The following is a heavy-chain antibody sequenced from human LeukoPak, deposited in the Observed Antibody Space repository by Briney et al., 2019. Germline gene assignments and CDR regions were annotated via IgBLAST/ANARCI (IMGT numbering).Heavy chain of an antibody. Sequence: ASVKVSCKPSGYTFTSYYMHWVRQAPGQGLEWMGIINPSGGSTSYAQKFQGRVTMTRDTSTSTVYMELSSLRSEDTAVYYCARDQRYCSGGSCYSLEAYFDYWGQGTLVTVSS. J-gene: IGHJ4*02. D-gene: IGHD2-15*01. CDR2: INPSGGST. CDR1: GYTFTSYY. CDR3: ARDQRYCSGGSCYSLEAYFDY. V-gene: IGHV1-46*03.